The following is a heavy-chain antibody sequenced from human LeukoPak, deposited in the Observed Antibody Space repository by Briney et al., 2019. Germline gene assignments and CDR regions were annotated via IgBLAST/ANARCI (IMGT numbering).Heavy chain of an antibody. J-gene: IGHJ4*02. V-gene: IGHV3-30*04. Sequence: GGSLRLSCAASGFTFSSYAMHWVRQAPGKGLEWVAVISYDGSNKYYADSVKGRFTISRDNSKNTLYLQMNSLRAEDTAVYYCARSSSQYYYDSSGYSFWGQGTLVTVSS. CDR2: ISYDGSNK. CDR1: GFTFSSYA. CDR3: ARSSSQYYYDSSGYSF. D-gene: IGHD3-22*01.